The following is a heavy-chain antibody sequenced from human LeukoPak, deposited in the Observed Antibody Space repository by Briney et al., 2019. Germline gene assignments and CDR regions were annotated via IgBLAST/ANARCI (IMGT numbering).Heavy chain of an antibody. CDR3: TGDILTGYYVPKFDY. CDR2: IYSGGST. V-gene: IGHV3-66*01. J-gene: IGHJ4*02. CDR1: EFTVSSNY. D-gene: IGHD3-9*01. Sequence: GGSLRLSCAASEFTVSSNYMSWVRQAPGKGLEWVSVIYSGGSTYYADSVKGRFTISRDNSKNTLYLQMNSLRAEDTAVYYCTGDILTGYYVPKFDYWGQGTLVTVSS.